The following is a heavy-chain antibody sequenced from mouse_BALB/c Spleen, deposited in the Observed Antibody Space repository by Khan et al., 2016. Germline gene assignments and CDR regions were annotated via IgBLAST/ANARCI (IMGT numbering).Heavy chain of an antibody. CDR2: IFPGSGST. CDR3: ARSYYGYFAMDY. V-gene: IGHV1-77*01. D-gene: IGHD1-1*02. J-gene: IGHJ4*01. Sequence: QVQLQQSGTELPRPGASVKLSCKASGYTFTDYYLHWVKQRTGQGLEWIGEIFPGSGSTYYNEKFKGKASLTADTSSSTAYMQLSSLTSEDSAVYFCARSYYGYFAMDYWGHGASVNVSA. CDR1: GYTFTDYY.